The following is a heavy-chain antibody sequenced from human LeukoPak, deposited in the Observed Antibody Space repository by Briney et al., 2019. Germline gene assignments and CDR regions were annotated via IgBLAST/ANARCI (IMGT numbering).Heavy chain of an antibody. Sequence: GGSLRLSCAASGFTFTNYWMSWVRQAPGKGLELVANIKQDRSEKYYVDSVKGRFTISRDNAKNTLYLQMNSLRAEDTAVYYCARVGIAAAGTARPNTYFQHWGQGTLVTVSS. V-gene: IGHV3-7*01. CDR3: ARVGIAAAGTARPNTYFQH. J-gene: IGHJ1*01. CDR2: IKQDRSEK. D-gene: IGHD6-13*01. CDR1: GFTFTNYW.